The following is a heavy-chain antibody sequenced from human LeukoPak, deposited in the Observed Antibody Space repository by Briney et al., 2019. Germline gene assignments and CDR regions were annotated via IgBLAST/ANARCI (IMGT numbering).Heavy chain of an antibody. CDR3: ARRLTIFGVVDYYMDV. CDR1: GGSISSYY. CDR2: INHSGST. D-gene: IGHD3-3*01. Sequence: SETLSLTCTVSGGSISSYYWSWIRQPPGKGLEWIGEINHSGSTNYNPSLKSRVTISVDTSKNQFSLKLSSVTAADTAVYYCARRLTIFGVVDYYMDVWGKGTTVTVSS. J-gene: IGHJ6*03. V-gene: IGHV4-34*01.